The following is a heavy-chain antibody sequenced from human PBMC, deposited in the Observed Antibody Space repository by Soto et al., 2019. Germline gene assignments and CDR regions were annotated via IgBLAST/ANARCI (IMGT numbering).Heavy chain of an antibody. CDR1: GFTVSSYA. CDR3: AIRMYSTRWYYLDY. CDR2: ISAST. V-gene: IGHV3-23*01. J-gene: IGHJ4*02. D-gene: IGHD6-13*01. Sequence: EMQLLESGGGLVQAGGSLRLSCAASGFTVSSYALNWVRQAPGKGLEWVSGISASTYYADSVKGRFTISRDTSKNTLYLQMNRLRAKDTAIYFCAIRMYSTRWYYLDYWGQGTLVTVSS.